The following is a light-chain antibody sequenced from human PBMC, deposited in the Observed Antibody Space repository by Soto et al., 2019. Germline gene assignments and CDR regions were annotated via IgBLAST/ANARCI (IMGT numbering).Light chain of an antibody. CDR1: QSVRGSY. Sequence: EIVLTQSPGTLSLSPGERATLSCRASQSVRGSYLAWYQQKPGQAPRLLIYGASSGATGIPDRFVGSGSETDFTLTIYRLEPEDSAVYYCHQYNNWPPETFGQGTKV. CDR2: GAS. V-gene: IGKV3-20*01. J-gene: IGKJ1*01. CDR3: HQYNNWPPET.